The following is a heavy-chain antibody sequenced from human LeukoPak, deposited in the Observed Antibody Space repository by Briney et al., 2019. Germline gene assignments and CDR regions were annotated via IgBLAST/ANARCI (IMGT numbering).Heavy chain of an antibody. V-gene: IGHV3-33*01. Sequence: GGSLRLSCAASGFTFRSHGMQWVRQAPGKGLEWVAVIWYDGSKKYYADSVKGRFTISRDNSKNTLDLQMSSLRAEDTAEYYCARSNTVTSNYYYGMEVWGQGTTVTVSS. CDR1: GFTFRSHG. J-gene: IGHJ6*02. D-gene: IGHD4-11*01. CDR2: IWYDGSKK. CDR3: ARSNTVTSNYYYGMEV.